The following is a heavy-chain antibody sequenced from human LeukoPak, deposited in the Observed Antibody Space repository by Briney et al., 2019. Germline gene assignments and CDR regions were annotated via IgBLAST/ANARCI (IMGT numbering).Heavy chain of an antibody. V-gene: IGHV1-8*01. Sequence: ASVKVSCKASGYTFTSYDINWVRQATGQGLEWMGWMNPNSGNTGYAQKFQGRVTMTRNTSISTAYMELSSLRSEDTAVYYCARGGYSGTADYYYGMDVWGQGTTVTVSS. CDR3: ARGGYSGTADYYYGMDV. CDR1: GYTFTSYD. J-gene: IGHJ6*02. D-gene: IGHD5-12*01. CDR2: MNPNSGNT.